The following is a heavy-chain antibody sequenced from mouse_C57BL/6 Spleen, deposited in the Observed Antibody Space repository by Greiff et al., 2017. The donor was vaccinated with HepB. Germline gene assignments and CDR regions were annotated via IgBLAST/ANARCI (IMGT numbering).Heavy chain of an antibody. V-gene: IGHV1-82*01. CDR3: ARRGDYDVLWFAY. Sequence: VQLQQSGPELVKPGASVKISCKASGYAFSSSWMNWVKQRPGKGLEWIGRIYPGDGDTNYNGKFKGKATLTADKSSSTAYMQLSSLTSEDSAVYFCARRGDYDVLWFAYWGQGTLVTVSA. D-gene: IGHD2-4*01. CDR1: GYAFSSSW. J-gene: IGHJ3*01. CDR2: IYPGDGDT.